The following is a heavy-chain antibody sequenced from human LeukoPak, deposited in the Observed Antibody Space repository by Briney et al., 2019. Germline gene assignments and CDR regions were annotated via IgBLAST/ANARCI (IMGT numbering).Heavy chain of an antibody. CDR2: INSDGSFT. CDR3: AASNWFDP. V-gene: IGHV3-74*01. CDR1: GNYW. J-gene: IGHJ5*02. Sequence: GGSLRLSCAASGNYWMHWVRQAPEKGLVWVSRINSDGSFTNYADSVKGRFTISRDNAKNTLYLQMNSLRAEDTAVYYCAASNWFDPWGQGTLVTVSS.